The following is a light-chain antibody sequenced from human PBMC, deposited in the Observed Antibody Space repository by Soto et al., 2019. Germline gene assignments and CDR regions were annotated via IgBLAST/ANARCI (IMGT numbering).Light chain of an antibody. CDR2: GNS. Sequence: QSVLTQPPSVSGAPGQRVTTSCTGSSSNIGAGYDVHWYQQLPGTAPKLLIYGNSNRPSGVPDRFSGSKSGTSASLAITGLQAEDEADYYCQSYDGGLSGSVFGGGTKLTVL. CDR3: QSYDGGLSGSV. J-gene: IGLJ3*02. CDR1: SSNIGAGYD. V-gene: IGLV1-40*01.